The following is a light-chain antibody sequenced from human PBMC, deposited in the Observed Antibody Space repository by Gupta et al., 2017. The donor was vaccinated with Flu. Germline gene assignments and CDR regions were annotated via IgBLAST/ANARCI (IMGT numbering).Light chain of an antibody. V-gene: IGKV2-30*01. J-gene: IGKJ2*01. CDR1: QSLVDRDGNTD. CDR3: MQATHWPT. CDR2: QVS. Sequence: ITGRCSQSLVDRDGNTDLSWVHQRPGQTPRRLLYQVSNRDSGVPDRFSGSGSGTNFTMKISRVEAEDGGVDYCMQATHWPTFGQGTKLVIK.